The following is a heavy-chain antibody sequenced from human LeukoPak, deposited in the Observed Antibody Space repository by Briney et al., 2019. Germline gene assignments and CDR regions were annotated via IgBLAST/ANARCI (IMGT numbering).Heavy chain of an antibody. V-gene: IGHV4-61*02. Sequence: SETLSLTCTVSGGSISSGSYYWSWIRQPAGKGLEWIGRIYTSGSTNYNPSLKSRVTISVDTSKNQFSLKLSSVTAADTAVYYCARGYDYGNYDAPSDYWGQGTLVTVSS. CDR3: ARGYDYGNYDAPSDY. D-gene: IGHD4-11*01. CDR2: IYTSGST. J-gene: IGHJ4*02. CDR1: GGSISSGSYY.